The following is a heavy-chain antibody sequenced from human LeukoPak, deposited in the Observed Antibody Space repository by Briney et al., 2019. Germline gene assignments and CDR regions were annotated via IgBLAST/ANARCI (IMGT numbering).Heavy chain of an antibody. V-gene: IGHV3-23*01. CDR3: AKDANYYDSSGYLIPFDY. J-gene: IGHJ4*02. Sequence: GGSLRLSCSASGFTFSRFAMTWVRQLPGRGLEWVSSISGIGHQTYYADSVKGRFSASRDNSKNILYLQMDSLRADDSALYYCAKDANYYDSSGYLIPFDYWGQGTLVTVSS. D-gene: IGHD3-22*01. CDR1: GFTFSRFA. CDR2: ISGIGHQT.